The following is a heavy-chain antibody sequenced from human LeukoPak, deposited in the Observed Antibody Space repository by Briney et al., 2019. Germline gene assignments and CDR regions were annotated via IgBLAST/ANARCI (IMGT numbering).Heavy chain of an antibody. V-gene: IGHV4-34*01. Sequence: PSETLSLTCAVYELFFGGDYWGWLRQPPGKGLEWIGEINHSGSTNYNPSLKSRVTISVDTSKNQFSLKLSSVTAADPAVYYCARLTVTTPNWFEPWGQGTLVTVSS. D-gene: IGHD4-17*01. CDR3: ARLTVTTPNWFEP. J-gene: IGHJ5*02. CDR2: INHSGST. CDR1: ELFFGGDY.